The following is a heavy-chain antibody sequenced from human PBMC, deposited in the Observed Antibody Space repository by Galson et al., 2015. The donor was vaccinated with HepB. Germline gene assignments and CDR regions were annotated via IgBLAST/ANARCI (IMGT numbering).Heavy chain of an antibody. J-gene: IGHJ3*02. CDR1: GFTFSNYD. V-gene: IGHV3-13*01. Sequence: SLRLSCAGSGFTFSNYDMHWVRQVTGKGLEWVSAIDSAGDTYYPGSVKGRFTISRENAKNAFFLQMNNLRAGDTAVYYCVRGYCSSTSCPQITYYGFEIWGQGTTVTVSS. CDR3: VRGYCSSTSCPQITYYGFEI. CDR2: IDSAGDT. D-gene: IGHD2-2*01.